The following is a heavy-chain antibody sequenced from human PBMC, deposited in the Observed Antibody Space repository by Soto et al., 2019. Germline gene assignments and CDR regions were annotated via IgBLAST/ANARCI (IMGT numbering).Heavy chain of an antibody. CDR3: PSRDPGTSVDY. CDR1: GGSFTSNNW. Sequence: QVQLQESGPGLVKPSGTLSLTCAVSGGSFTSNNWWTWVRQPPGQGLEWIGEIYRTGSINYNPSLKSRVTISLDKSENQFSLKVTSLTAADTAVYYCPSRDPGTSVDYWGQGTLVTVSS. CDR2: IYRTGSI. D-gene: IGHD1-7*01. V-gene: IGHV4-4*02. J-gene: IGHJ4*02.